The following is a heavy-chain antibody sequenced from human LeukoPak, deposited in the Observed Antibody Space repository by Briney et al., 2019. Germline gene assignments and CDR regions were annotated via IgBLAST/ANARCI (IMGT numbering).Heavy chain of an antibody. V-gene: IGHV3-7*01. J-gene: IGHJ4*02. CDR2: IKQDGSEK. CDR3: VGHSDY. D-gene: IGHD3-16*01. CDR1: GFSFTTYW. Sequence: GGSLRLSCAASGFSFTTYWMSWVRQAQGKGLEWVANIKQDGSEKYYVDSVKGRFTISRDNAKNSLYLQMNSLRAEDTAVYYCVGHSDYWGQGTLVTVSS.